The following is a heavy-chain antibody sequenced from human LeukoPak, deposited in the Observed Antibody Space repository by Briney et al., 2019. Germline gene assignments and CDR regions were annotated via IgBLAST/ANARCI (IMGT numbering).Heavy chain of an antibody. CDR2: IYYSGST. CDR1: GGSISSYY. CDR3: ARRVVPAARRWFDP. D-gene: IGHD2-2*01. J-gene: IGHJ5*02. V-gene: IGHV4-59*01. Sequence: SETLSLTCTVSGGSISSYYWSWIRQPPGKGLEWIGYIYYSGSTNYNPSLKSRVTISVDTSKNQFSLKLSSVTAADTAVYYCARRVVPAARRWFDPWGQGTLVAVSS.